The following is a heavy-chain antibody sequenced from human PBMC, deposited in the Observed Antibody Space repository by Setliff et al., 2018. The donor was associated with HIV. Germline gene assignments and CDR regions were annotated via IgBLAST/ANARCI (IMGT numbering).Heavy chain of an antibody. Sequence: KASETLSLTCAVYGGSFSGYYWSWIRQPPGKGLEWIGEINHSGSTNYNPSLKSRVTISVDASKNQFSLKLSSVTAADTAVYYCAQLGMVDDFDYWGQGTLVTVSS. CDR2: INHSGST. D-gene: IGHD1-1*01. CDR3: AQLGMVDDFDY. CDR1: GGSFSGYY. V-gene: IGHV4-34*01. J-gene: IGHJ4*02.